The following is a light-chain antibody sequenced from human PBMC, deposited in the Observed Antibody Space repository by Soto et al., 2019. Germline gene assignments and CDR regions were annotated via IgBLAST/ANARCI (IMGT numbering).Light chain of an antibody. CDR3: AAWDDSLNGWV. CDR1: SSNIGSNT. V-gene: IGLV1-44*01. CDR2: SND. J-gene: IGLJ3*02. Sequence: QSVLTQAPSASGTPGQRVTISCSGSSSNIGSNTVTWYQQVSGTAPKLLIYSNDQRPSGGPDRFSGSKSGTSASLAIAGLQSEDEADYYCAAWDDSLNGWVFGGGTKLTVL.